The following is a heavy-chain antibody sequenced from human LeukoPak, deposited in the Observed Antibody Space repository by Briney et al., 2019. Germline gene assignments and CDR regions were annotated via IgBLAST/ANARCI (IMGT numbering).Heavy chain of an antibody. J-gene: IGHJ6*03. CDR3: ARYAAAAFYYYYYMDV. CDR1: GFTVSSNY. V-gene: IGHV3-66*01. D-gene: IGHD6-13*01. CDR2: IYSGGST. Sequence: GGSLRLSCAASGFTVSSNYMSRVRQAPGKGLEWVSVIYSGGSTYYADSVKGRFTISRDNSKNTLYLQMNSLRAEDTAVYYCARYAAAAFYYYYYMDVWGKGTTVTIS.